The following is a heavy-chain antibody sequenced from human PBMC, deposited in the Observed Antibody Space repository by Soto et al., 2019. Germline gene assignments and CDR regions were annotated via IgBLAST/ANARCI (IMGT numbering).Heavy chain of an antibody. J-gene: IGHJ5*02. Sequence: ESLKISCRASGYTFTEYYIGWVRQMPGKGLEWLGIIYPPDSDTRYGPSFQGRVTMSLDKSINTAYLQWTSLTTSDSAIYYCARLVSFGITPNNWFDPCGPGTKVTVSS. CDR2: IYPPDSDT. D-gene: IGHD1-20*01. V-gene: IGHV5-51*01. CDR3: ARLVSFGITPNNWFDP. CDR1: GYTFTEYY.